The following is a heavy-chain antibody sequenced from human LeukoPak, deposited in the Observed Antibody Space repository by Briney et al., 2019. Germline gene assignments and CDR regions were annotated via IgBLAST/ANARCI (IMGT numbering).Heavy chain of an antibody. Sequence: PGGSLRLSCAVSGLTFNNYAMSWVRQAPGKGLEWVSAISKSGDHTYYAASAKGRFTIYRDNSKNTQYLQMSSLRAEDTAVYFCARDPKGGFSYGWGAFDIWGQGTMVTISS. CDR3: ARDPKGGFSYGWGAFDI. CDR1: GLTFNNYA. CDR2: ISKSGDHT. V-gene: IGHV3-23*01. D-gene: IGHD5-18*01. J-gene: IGHJ3*02.